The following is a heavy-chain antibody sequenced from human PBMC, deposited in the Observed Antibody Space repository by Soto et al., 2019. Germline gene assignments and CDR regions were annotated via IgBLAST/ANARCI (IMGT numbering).Heavy chain of an antibody. Sequence: PGGSLRLSCAASGFTFSSYWMHWVRQAPGKGLVWVSRINSDGSSTSYADSVKGRFTIPRDNAKNTLYLQMNSLRAEDTAVYYCARDSSGYYDSSGYYYGLDYWGQGTLVTVSS. CDR1: GFTFSSYW. CDR2: INSDGSST. D-gene: IGHD3-22*01. J-gene: IGHJ4*02. V-gene: IGHV3-74*01. CDR3: ARDSSGYYDSSGYYYGLDY.